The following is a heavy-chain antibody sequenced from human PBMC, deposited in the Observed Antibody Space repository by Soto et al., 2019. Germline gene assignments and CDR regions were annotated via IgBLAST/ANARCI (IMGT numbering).Heavy chain of an antibody. J-gene: IGHJ3*02. CDR2: ISGDGTRA. CDR3: ARGGAAGRGDAIDI. Sequence: EVQLEESGGGSVQLGESLRVSCVASGFTFRNQWMHWVRQVPGKGLVWVSRISGDGTRASYGDFVKGRFTISRDNARNLVFLQLNSLTVDDTDVYHCARGGAAGRGDAIDIWGPGTTVAVTS. V-gene: IGHV3-74*01. CDR1: GFTFRNQW. D-gene: IGHD3-10*01.